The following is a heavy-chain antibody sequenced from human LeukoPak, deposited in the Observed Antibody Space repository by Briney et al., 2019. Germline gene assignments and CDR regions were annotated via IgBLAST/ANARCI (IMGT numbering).Heavy chain of an antibody. CDR2: IYASGST. Sequence: SETLSLTCTVYGGCISNYYWSWIRQPAGKGLEWIGRIYASGSTNYNPSLKSRVTMSVDTSKNQFSLKLTSVTAADTAVYYCARGGSSWQSFDFWGQGTLVTVSS. CDR1: GGCISNYY. V-gene: IGHV4-4*07. J-gene: IGHJ4*02. D-gene: IGHD6-13*01. CDR3: ARGGSSWQSFDF.